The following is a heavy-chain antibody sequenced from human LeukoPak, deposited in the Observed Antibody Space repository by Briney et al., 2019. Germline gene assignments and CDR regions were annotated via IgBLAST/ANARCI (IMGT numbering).Heavy chain of an antibody. V-gene: IGHV3-23*01. CDR2: FGGRGGST. J-gene: IGHJ4*02. CDR1: GFTFSDYG. Sequence: GGSLRLSCAASGFTFSDYGMSWVRQSPGKGLEWVSSFGGRGGSTYYADSVKGRFTISRDNSKNTLYLQMNSLRAEDTAVYYCAKNYYGSGSYRPPYYFDYWGQGTLVTVSS. CDR3: AKNYYGSGSYRPPYYFDY. D-gene: IGHD3-10*01.